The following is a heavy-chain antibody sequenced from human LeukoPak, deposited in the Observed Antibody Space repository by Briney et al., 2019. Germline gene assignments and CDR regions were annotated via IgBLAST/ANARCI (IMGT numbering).Heavy chain of an antibody. J-gene: IGHJ4*02. D-gene: IGHD3-10*01. CDR1: GYRFSSYG. Sequence: ASVKVSCKASGYRFSSYGIAWVRQAPGQGLEWMGWISPYNGNTNYAQKLQGRVTMTTDTSTSTAYMELRSLTPDDTAVYYCARDFMYRGQTNDYWSQGTLVTVSS. V-gene: IGHV1-18*01. CDR3: ARDFMYRGQTNDY. CDR2: ISPYNGNT.